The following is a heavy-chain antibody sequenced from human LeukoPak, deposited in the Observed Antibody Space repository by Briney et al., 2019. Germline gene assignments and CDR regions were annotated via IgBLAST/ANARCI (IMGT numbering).Heavy chain of an antibody. CDR3: ARDRGWFDP. CDR1: RLIVSSNY. Sequence: GGSLRLSCAASRLIVSSNYMAWVGQAPGKGLEWVAVIYSGGKTYYADSVNGRFTVSRDNSKNTLYLQMNSLTAEDTAVYYCARDRGWFDPWGLGTLVTVSS. V-gene: IGHV3-66*01. J-gene: IGHJ5*02. CDR2: IYSGGKT.